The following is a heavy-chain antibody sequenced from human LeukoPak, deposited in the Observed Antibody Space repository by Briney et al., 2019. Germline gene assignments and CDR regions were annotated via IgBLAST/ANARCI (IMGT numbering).Heavy chain of an antibody. CDR2: ISSSGSTI. D-gene: IGHD3-10*02. CDR3: AELGITMIGGL. V-gene: IGHV3-48*03. CDR1: GFTFSSYE. Sequence: GGPLRLSCAASGFTFSSYEMNWARQAPGKGLEWVSYISSSGSTIYYADSVEGRFTISRDNAKNSLYLQMNSLRAEDTAVYYCAELGITMIGGLWGKGTTVTISS. J-gene: IGHJ6*04.